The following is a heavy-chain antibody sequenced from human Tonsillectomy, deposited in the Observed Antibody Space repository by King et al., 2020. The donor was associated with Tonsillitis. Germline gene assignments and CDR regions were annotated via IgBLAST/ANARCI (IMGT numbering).Heavy chain of an antibody. V-gene: IGHV4-59*01. CDR1: CDSISSYY. Sequence: QLQESGPGLVKPSETLSLTCTVSCDSISSYYWSWLRQPPGKGLEWIGYIYYSGSTNYNPSLKSRVTISVDTSKNQFSLKLSSVTAADTAIYYCARINYYESSGYPADFDYWGQGTLVTVSS. CDR2: IYYSGST. D-gene: IGHD3-22*01. J-gene: IGHJ4*02. CDR3: ARINYYESSGYPADFDY.